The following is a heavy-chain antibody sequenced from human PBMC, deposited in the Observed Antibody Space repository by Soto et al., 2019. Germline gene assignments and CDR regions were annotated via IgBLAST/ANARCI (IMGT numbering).Heavy chain of an antibody. V-gene: IGHV3-30*18. CDR3: AKDRPHSSSWYCDY. CDR1: GFTFSSYG. CDR2: ISYDGSNK. Sequence: QVQLVESGGGVVQPGRSLRLSCAASGFTFSSYGMHWVRQAPGKGLEWVAVISYDGSNKYYADSVKGRFTISRDNSKNTLYLQMNSLRAEDTAVYYGAKDRPHSSSWYCDYWGQGTLVTVSS. D-gene: IGHD6-13*01. J-gene: IGHJ4*02.